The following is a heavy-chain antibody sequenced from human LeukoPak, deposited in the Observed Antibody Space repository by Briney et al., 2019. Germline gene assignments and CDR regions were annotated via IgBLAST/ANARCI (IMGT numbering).Heavy chain of an antibody. D-gene: IGHD3-9*01. CDR1: GDSVSSNSAA. J-gene: IGHJ5*02. CDR3: ARVRDPRYDILTGYWFDP. Sequence: SQTLSLTCAISGDSVSSNSAAWNWIRQSPSRGLEWLGRTYYRSKWYNDYAVSVKSRITINPDTSKNQFSLQLNSVTPEDTAVYYCARVRDPRYDILTGYWFDPWGQGTLVTVSS. CDR2: TYYRSKWYN. V-gene: IGHV6-1*01.